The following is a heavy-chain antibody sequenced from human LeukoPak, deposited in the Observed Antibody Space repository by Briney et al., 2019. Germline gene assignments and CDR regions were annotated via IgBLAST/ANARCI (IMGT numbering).Heavy chain of an antibody. CDR1: GFTFSSYS. J-gene: IGHJ4*02. CDR2: ISSLSGTI. Sequence: GGSLRLSCAASGFTFSSYSMNWVRQAPGEGLEWVSYISSLSGTIYYADSVKGRFTISRDNAKNSLYLQMNSLRAEDTAVYYCARDQSNLIVVVASFDYWGQGTLVTVSS. CDR3: ARDQSNLIVVVASFDY. V-gene: IGHV3-48*04. D-gene: IGHD2-15*01.